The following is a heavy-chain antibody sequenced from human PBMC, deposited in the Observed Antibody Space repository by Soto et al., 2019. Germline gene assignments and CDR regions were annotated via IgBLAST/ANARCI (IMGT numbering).Heavy chain of an antibody. CDR2: VYYSGST. CDR1: GGSISSYY. V-gene: IGHV4-59*01. J-gene: IGHJ4*02. CDR3: ARQESSSWYGGNYFDY. Sequence: SETLSLTCTVSGGSISSYYWSWIRQPPGKGLEWIGYVYYSGSTNYNPSLKSRVTISVDTSKNQFSLKLSSVTAADTAVYYCARQESSSWYGGNYFDYWGQGTLVTVSS. D-gene: IGHD6-13*01.